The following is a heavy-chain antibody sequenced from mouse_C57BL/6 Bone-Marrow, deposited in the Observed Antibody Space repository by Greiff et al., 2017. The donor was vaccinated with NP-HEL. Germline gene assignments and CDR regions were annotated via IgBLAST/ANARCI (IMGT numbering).Heavy chain of an antibody. D-gene: IGHD1-1*01. Sequence: QVQLQQSGAELARPGASVKLSCKASGYNFTSYGISWVKQRTGQGLEWIGEIYPRSGNTYYNEKFKGKATLTADKSSSTAYMELRSLPSEDSAVYFCARNYYGSSYGFAYWGQGTLVTVSA. CDR1: GYNFTSYG. J-gene: IGHJ3*01. CDR2: IYPRSGNT. CDR3: ARNYYGSSYGFAY. V-gene: IGHV1-81*01.